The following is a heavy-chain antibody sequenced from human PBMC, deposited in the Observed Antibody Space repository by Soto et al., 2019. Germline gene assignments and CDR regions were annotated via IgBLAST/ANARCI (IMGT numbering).Heavy chain of an antibody. D-gene: IGHD3-22*01. V-gene: IGHV4-4*02. CDR2: IYHSGST. J-gene: IGHJ3*02. CDR1: GGSISSSNW. Sequence: QVQLQESGPGLVKPSGTLSLTCAVSGGSISSSNWWSWVRQPPGKGLEWIGEIYHSGSTNYNPSLERRVTISVDKSKNQYSLKLSAVTAADTAVYYCARDRYDSSGYVIMDAFDIWGQGTMVTVSS. CDR3: ARDRYDSSGYVIMDAFDI.